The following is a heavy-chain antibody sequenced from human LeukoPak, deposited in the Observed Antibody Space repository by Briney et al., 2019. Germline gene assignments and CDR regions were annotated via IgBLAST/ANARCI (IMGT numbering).Heavy chain of an antibody. V-gene: IGHV3-7*01. CDR1: GFTFSSYW. D-gene: IGHD5-24*01. Sequence: GGSLRLSCAASGFTFSSYWISWVRQAPGKGLEWVANIKEDGSVKYYLDSVKGRFTTSRDNVKNSLYLQMNSLRAEDTAVYYCARDRGWLQFDYWGQGTLVTVS. CDR3: ARDRGWLQFDY. J-gene: IGHJ4*02. CDR2: IKEDGSVK.